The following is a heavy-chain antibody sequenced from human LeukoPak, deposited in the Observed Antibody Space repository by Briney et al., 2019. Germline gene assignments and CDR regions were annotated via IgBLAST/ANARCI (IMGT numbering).Heavy chain of an antibody. CDR2: ISYDGSNK. D-gene: IGHD1-26*01. J-gene: IGHJ4*02. CDR3: AREVGATFDY. V-gene: IGHV3-30-3*01. Sequence: GGSLRLSCAASGFTFSSYAMHWVRQAPGKGLEWVAVISYDGSNKYYADSVKGRFTISRDNSKNTLYLQMNSLRAEDTAVYCCAREVGATFDYWGQGTLVTVSS. CDR1: GFTFSSYA.